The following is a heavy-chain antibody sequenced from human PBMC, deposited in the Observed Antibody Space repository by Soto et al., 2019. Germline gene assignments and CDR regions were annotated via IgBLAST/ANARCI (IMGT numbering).Heavy chain of an antibody. J-gene: IGHJ5*02. V-gene: IGHV3-23*01. CDR3: APCGFMGSYYWFDP. CDR2: ISGSGGST. D-gene: IGHD1-26*01. Sequence: EVQLLESGGGLVQHGGSLRLSCAASGFTFSSYAMSWVRQAPGKGLEWVSAISGSGGSTYYADSVKGLFTISRDNTKNTLYLQMNSLRAEDTAVYYCAPCGFMGSYYWFDPWGQGTLVTVSS. CDR1: GFTFSSYA.